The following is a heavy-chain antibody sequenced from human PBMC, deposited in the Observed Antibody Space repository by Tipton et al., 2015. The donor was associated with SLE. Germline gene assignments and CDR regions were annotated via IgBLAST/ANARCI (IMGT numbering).Heavy chain of an antibody. D-gene: IGHD3-16*01. CDR2: INPSGGST. V-gene: IGHV1-46*01. CDR3: VRGAGPITSFGNYYYYYYMDV. Sequence: QLVQSGAEVKKPGASVKVSCKASGYTFTSYYMHWVRQAPGQGLEWMGIINPSGGSTSYAQKFQGRVTMTRDTSTSTVYMELSSLRSEDTAVYYCVRGAGPITSFGNYYYYYYMDVWGKGTTVTVSS. CDR1: GYTFTSYY. J-gene: IGHJ6*03.